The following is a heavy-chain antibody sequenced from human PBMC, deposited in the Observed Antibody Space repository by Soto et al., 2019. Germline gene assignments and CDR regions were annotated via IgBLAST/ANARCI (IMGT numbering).Heavy chain of an antibody. CDR3: ARGGRSAYYYYMGV. Sequence: QVQLQESGPGLVKPSETLSLTCTVSGGSISTYYWSWVRQPPGKGLEWIGYVYYSGSTNYNPPLKSRVTISVDTSKNQFSLKLTSVTAADTAMYYCARGGRSAYYYYMGVWGKGTTVTVSS. CDR2: VYYSGST. J-gene: IGHJ6*03. V-gene: IGHV4-59*01. CDR1: GGSISTYY.